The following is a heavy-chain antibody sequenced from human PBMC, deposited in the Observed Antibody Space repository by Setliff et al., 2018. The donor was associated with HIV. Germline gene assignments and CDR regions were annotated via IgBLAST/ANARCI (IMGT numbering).Heavy chain of an antibody. CDR1: GGSINSTSYY. V-gene: IGHV4-39*01. Sequence: SETLSLTCTVSGGSINSTSYYWGWIRQPPGNGLEWIGSIYHTGSTYYKPSLKSRVTISVDTSKKQFPLKLTSVTAADTAVFYCARGGYSYGFGRHRAYFQYWGQGTQVTVSS. CDR2: IYHTGST. D-gene: IGHD5-18*01. J-gene: IGHJ1*01. CDR3: ARGGYSYGFGRHRAYFQY.